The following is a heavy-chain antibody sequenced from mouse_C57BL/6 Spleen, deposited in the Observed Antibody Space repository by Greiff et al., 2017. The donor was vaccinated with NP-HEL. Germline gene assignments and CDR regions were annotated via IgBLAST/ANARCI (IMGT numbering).Heavy chain of an antibody. D-gene: IGHD3-2*02. Sequence: VQLQQSGPELVKPGASVKISCKASGYAFSSSWMNWVKQRPGKGLEWIGRIYPGDGDTNYNGKFKGKATLTADKSSSTAYMQLSSLTSEDSAVYFCARSRSSGYVEYYAMDYWGQGTSVTVSS. CDR3: ARSRSSGYVEYYAMDY. V-gene: IGHV1-82*01. CDR2: IYPGDGDT. J-gene: IGHJ4*01. CDR1: GYAFSSSW.